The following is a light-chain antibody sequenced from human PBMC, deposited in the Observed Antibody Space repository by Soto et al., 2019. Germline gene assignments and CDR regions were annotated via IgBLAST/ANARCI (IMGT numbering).Light chain of an antibody. Sequence: EIVITQTPHYSPVTLGQPASISCRSSQSLLYNNTYNYLDWYVQKPGQSPQLLIYFGSNRAPGVPDRFSGSGSGTDFTLKINRVEAEDVGTYYCRQDLQSLTFAQRTRLEI. CDR2: FGS. V-gene: IGKV2-28*01. CDR1: QSLLYNNTYNY. CDR3: RQDLQSLT. J-gene: IGKJ5*01.